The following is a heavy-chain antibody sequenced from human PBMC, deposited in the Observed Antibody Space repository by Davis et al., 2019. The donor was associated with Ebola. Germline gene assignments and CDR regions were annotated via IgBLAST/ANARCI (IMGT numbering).Heavy chain of an antibody. V-gene: IGHV3-9*01. J-gene: IGHJ6*04. CDR1: GFTFGDYA. D-gene: IGHD5-18*01. CDR3: ARETVPNTAMALYGMDV. Sequence: PGGSLRLSCAASGFTFGDYAMHWVRQAPGKGLEWVSGISWNSDSIVYADSVKGRFTISRDNSKNTLHLQMNSLRAEDTAVYYCARETVPNTAMALYGMDVWGKGTTVTVSS. CDR2: ISWNSDSI.